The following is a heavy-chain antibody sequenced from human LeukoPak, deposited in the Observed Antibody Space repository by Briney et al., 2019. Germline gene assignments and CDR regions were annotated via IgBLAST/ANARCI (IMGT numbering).Heavy chain of an antibody. CDR1: GGSISSYY. CDR2: IYYSGST. J-gene: IGHJ4*02. D-gene: IGHD6-19*01. Sequence: PSETLSLTCTVSGGSISSYYWGWIRQPPGKGLEWIGYIYYSGSTNYNPSLKSRVTISVDTSKNQFSLKLSSVTAADTAVYYCARQPPPYSSGLYYFDYWGQGTLVTVSS. CDR3: ARQPPPYSSGLYYFDY. V-gene: IGHV4-59*08.